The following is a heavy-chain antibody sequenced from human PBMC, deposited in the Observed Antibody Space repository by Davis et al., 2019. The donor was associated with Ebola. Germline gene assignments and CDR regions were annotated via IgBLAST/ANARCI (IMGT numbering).Heavy chain of an antibody. Sequence: GESLKISCAASGFTVSSNYMSWVRQAPGTGLEWVSAISGSGGSTYYADSVKGRFTISRDNSKNTLYLQMNSLRAEDTAVYYCAKVRGSRIPGQPDRDYWGQGTLVTVSS. CDR3: AKVRGSRIPGQPDRDY. CDR1: GFTVSSNY. CDR2: ISGSGGST. D-gene: IGHD1-14*01. V-gene: IGHV3-23*01. J-gene: IGHJ4*02.